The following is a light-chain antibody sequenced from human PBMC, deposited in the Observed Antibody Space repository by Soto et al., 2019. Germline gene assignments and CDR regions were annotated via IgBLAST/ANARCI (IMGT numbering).Light chain of an antibody. J-gene: IGLJ2*01. CDR1: SSDVGGYNY. CDR3: SSYAGSNNFVV. Sequence: QSALTQPASVSGSPGQSITISCTGTSSDVGGYNYVSWYQQHPGKVPKLMICEVTHRPPGVSNRFSGSKSGNPASLTISGLQTEDEADYYGSSYAGSNNFVVFGGGTQLTVL. V-gene: IGLV2-14*01. CDR2: EVT.